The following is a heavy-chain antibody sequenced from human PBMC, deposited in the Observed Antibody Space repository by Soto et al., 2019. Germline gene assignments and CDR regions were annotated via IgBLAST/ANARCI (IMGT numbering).Heavy chain of an antibody. CDR3: ARGHSSGRYSSGWYPGYYYYYGMDV. J-gene: IGHJ6*02. D-gene: IGHD6-19*01. V-gene: IGHV1-69*13. CDR1: GGTFSSYS. CDR2: IIPIFGTA. Sequence: VASVKVSCKASGGTFSSYSISWVLQAPGEGLEWMGGIIPIFGTANYAQKFQGRVTITADESTSTAYMELSSLRSEDTAVYYCARGHSSGRYSSGWYPGYYYYYGMDVWGQGTTVTVSS.